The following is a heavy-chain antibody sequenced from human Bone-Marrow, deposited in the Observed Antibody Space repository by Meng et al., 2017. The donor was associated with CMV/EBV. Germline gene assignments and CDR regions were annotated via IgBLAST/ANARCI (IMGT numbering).Heavy chain of an antibody. Sequence: GESLKISCAASGFTFSSYGMHWVRQAPGKGLEWVAFIRYDGSNKYYADSVKGRFTISRDNSKITLYSQMNSLRAEDTAVYYCAKGRFTMVRGVLDYWGQGTLVTVSS. V-gene: IGHV3-30*02. CDR2: IRYDGSNK. D-gene: IGHD3-10*01. J-gene: IGHJ4*02. CDR3: AKGRFTMVRGVLDY. CDR1: GFTFSSYG.